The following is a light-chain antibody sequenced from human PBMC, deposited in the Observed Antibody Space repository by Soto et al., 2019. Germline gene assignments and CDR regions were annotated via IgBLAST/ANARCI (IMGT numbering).Light chain of an antibody. J-gene: IGKJ2*01. Sequence: DIQLTQSPSTLSASVGDRVTITCRASQSIFSWLAWYQQKPGKTPKLLIYKASTLQSGVPSRFSGSGSVTEFTLTINSLQPDDFATYYCQQYHTYLYTFGQGTTLEIK. CDR3: QQYHTYLYT. V-gene: IGKV1-5*03. CDR2: KAS. CDR1: QSIFSW.